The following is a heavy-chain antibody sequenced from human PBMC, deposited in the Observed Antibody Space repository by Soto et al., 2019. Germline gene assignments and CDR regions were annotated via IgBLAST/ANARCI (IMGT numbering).Heavy chain of an antibody. D-gene: IGHD3-9*01. J-gene: IGHJ5*02. V-gene: IGHV1-69*12. CDR2: IIPIFGTA. Sequence: HVQLVQSGAEVKKPEYSVKVSCKASGGNCSTYAMSWVRQAPGQAHEWIGGIIPIFGTANYAQKFQGRVTITAVESTSTAYMELSSLRSEDTAVYYCASGGVLRYFDRETGDNWFDPWGQGTLVTVSS. CDR1: GGNCSTYA. CDR3: ASGGVLRYFDRETGDNWFDP.